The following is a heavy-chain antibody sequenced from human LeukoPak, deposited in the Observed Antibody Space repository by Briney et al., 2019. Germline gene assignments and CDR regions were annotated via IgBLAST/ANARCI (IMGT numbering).Heavy chain of an antibody. D-gene: IGHD2-15*01. CDR2: IYYSGST. V-gene: IGHV4-39*07. J-gene: IGHJ3*02. CDR3: ARRYCSGGSCYSERGAFDI. Sequence: PSETLSLTCTVSGGSLSSSSYYWGWIRQPPGKGLEWIGSIYYSGSTYYNPSLKSRVTISVDTSKNQFSLKLSSVTAADTAVYYCARRYCSGGSCYSERGAFDIWGQGTMVTVSS. CDR1: GGSLSSSSYY.